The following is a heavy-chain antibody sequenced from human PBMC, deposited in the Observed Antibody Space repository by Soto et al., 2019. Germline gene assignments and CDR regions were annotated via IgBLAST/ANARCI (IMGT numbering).Heavy chain of an antibody. CDR3: ARDAGFGERFPWAGAFDI. CDR2: IYYSGST. J-gene: IGHJ3*02. CDR1: GGYISSGGYY. Sequence: QVQLQESGPGLVKPSQTLSLTCTVSGGYISSGGYYWSWIRQHPGKGLEWFGYIYYSGSTYYNPSLKSRVTISVDTSKNQCSLKLSSVTYADTAVYYGARDAGFGERFPWAGAFDIWGQGTMVTVSS. V-gene: IGHV4-31*03. D-gene: IGHD3-10*01.